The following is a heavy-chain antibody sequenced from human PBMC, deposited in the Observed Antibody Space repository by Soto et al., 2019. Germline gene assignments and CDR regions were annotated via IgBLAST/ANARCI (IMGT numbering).Heavy chain of an antibody. Sequence: SETLSLTCAVYGGSFSGYYWSWIRQPPGKGLEWIGEINHSGSTNYNPSLKSRVTISVDTSKNQFSLKLSSVTAADTAVYYCARERGSSWFGYYYYYGMDVWGQGTTVTVSS. CDR1: GGSFSGYY. CDR3: ARERGSSWFGYYYYYGMDV. J-gene: IGHJ6*02. D-gene: IGHD6-13*01. V-gene: IGHV4-34*01. CDR2: INHSGST.